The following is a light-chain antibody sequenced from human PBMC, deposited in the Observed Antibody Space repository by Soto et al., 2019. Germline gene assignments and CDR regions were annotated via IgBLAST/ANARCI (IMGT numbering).Light chain of an antibody. J-gene: IGKJ4*01. CDR3: QQYNIWPLT. V-gene: IGKV3-15*01. Sequence: EIVLTQSPATLSLSPGERAALSCRASQSVTSNLAWYQQTPDQAPRLVIYGASTRATGFPARFSGSGSGTEFTLTISSLQYEDFAVYYCQQYNIWPLTFGGGTKVEIK. CDR1: QSVTSN. CDR2: GAS.